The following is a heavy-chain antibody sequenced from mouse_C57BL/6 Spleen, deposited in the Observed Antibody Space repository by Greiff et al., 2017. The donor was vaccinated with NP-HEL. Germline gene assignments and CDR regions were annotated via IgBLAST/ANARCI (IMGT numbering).Heavy chain of an antibody. J-gene: IGHJ2*01. Sequence: VQLQQSGAELVRPGASVTLSCKASGYTFTDYEMHWVKQTPVHGLEWIGAIDPETGGTAYNQKFKGKAILTADKSSSTAYMELRSLTSEDSAVYYCTREDYGSSYGYYFDYWGQGTTLTVSS. D-gene: IGHD1-1*01. V-gene: IGHV1-15*01. CDR2: IDPETGGT. CDR1: GYTFTDYE. CDR3: TREDYGSSYGYYFDY.